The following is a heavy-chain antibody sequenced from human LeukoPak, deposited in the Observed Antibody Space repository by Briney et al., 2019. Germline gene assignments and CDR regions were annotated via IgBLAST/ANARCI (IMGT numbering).Heavy chain of an antibody. J-gene: IGHJ4*02. Sequence: GGSLRLSCAASGFTFSSYWMHWVRQAPGKGLEWVSGISWNSGSIGYADSVKGRFTISRDNAKNSLYLQMNSLRAEDTALYYCAKRTVTNNYFDYRGQGTLVTVSS. D-gene: IGHD4-17*01. CDR3: AKRTVTNNYFDY. V-gene: IGHV3-9*01. CDR1: GFTFSSYW. CDR2: ISWNSGSI.